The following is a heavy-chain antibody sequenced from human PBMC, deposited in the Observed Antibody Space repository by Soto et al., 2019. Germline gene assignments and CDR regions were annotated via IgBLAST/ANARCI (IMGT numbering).Heavy chain of an antibody. CDR2: IIPIFGTA. Sequence: SVKVSCKASGGTSSSYAISWVRQAPGQGLEWMGGIIPIFGTANYAQKFQGRVTITADESTSTAYMELSSLRSEDTAVYYCARGLGYCSSTSCYIWEQYYYYGMDVWGQGTTVTVSS. J-gene: IGHJ6*02. CDR1: GGTSSSYA. CDR3: ARGLGYCSSTSCYIWEQYYYYGMDV. D-gene: IGHD2-2*02. V-gene: IGHV1-69*13.